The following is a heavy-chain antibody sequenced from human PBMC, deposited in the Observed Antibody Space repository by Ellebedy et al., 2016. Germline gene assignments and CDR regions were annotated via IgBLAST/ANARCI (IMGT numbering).Heavy chain of an antibody. Sequence: GESLKISXAASGFTFSSYAMSWVRQAPGKGLEWVSAISGSGGSTYYADSVKGRFTISRDNAKNTLYLQMNSLRAEDTAVYYCAKAIVVVPAALDAFDIWGQGTLVTVSS. D-gene: IGHD2-2*01. CDR3: AKAIVVVPAALDAFDI. CDR1: GFTFSSYA. J-gene: IGHJ3*02. V-gene: IGHV3-23*01. CDR2: ISGSGGST.